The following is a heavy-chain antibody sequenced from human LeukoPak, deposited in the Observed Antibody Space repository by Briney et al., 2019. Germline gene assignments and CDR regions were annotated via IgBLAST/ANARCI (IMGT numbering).Heavy chain of an antibody. D-gene: IGHD3-10*01. CDR3: ARSYYTMVY. V-gene: IGHV4-61*01. Sequence: PSETLSLTCTVSGGSISSSSYYWSWIRQPPGKGLEWIGYIFYTGSTNYNPSLKSRVTISVHTSKNQFSLKLSSVTAADTAVYYCARSYYTMVYWGQGTLVTVSS. CDR1: GGSISSSSYY. CDR2: IFYTGST. J-gene: IGHJ4*02.